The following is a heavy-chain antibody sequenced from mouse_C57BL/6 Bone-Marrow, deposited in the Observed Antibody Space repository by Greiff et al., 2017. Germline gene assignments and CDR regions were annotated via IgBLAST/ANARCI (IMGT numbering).Heavy chain of an antibody. CDR2: IHPTSGST. CDR3: ERGTDWYFDV. D-gene: IGHD3-3*01. CDR1: GYTFTSYW. Sequence: QVHVKQPGAELVKPGASVKLSCKASGYTFTSYWMHWVKQRPGQGLEWIGMIHPTSGSTNYNEKFKSKATLTVDKSSSTAYMQLSSLTSEDSAVYYCERGTDWYFDVWGTGTTVTVSS. V-gene: IGHV1-64*01. J-gene: IGHJ1*03.